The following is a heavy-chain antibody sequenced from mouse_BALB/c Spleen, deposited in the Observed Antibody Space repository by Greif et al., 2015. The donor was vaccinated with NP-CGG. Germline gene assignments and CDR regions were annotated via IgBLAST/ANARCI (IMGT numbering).Heavy chain of an antibody. Sequence: VKLMESGPGLVAPSQSLSITCTVSGFSFTSYGVHWVRQPPGKGLEWLGVIWAGGSTNYNSALMSRLSISKDNSKSQVFLKMNSLQTDDTAMYYCARAEVVARNAMDYWGQGTSVTVSS. CDR1: GFSFTSYG. D-gene: IGHD1-1*01. V-gene: IGHV2-9*02. CDR2: IWAGGST. CDR3: ARAEVVARNAMDY. J-gene: IGHJ4*01.